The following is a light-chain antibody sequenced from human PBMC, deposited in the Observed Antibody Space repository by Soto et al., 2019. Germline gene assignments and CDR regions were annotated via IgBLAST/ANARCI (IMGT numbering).Light chain of an antibody. CDR3: SSYAASNNLGV. Sequence: QSVLTQPPSASGSPGQSVTISCIGTSSDVGGYNYVSWYQQHPGKAPKLMIYEVSKRPSGVPDRFSGSKSGNTASLTVSGPQAEDEADYYCSSYAASNNLGVFGGGIKLTVL. CDR2: EVS. CDR1: SSDVGGYNY. J-gene: IGLJ2*01. V-gene: IGLV2-8*01.